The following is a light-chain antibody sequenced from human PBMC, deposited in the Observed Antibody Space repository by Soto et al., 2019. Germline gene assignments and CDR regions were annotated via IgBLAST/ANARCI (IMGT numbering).Light chain of an antibody. CDR3: FSYAANDNWV. CDR1: NSDVGRYNS. V-gene: IGLV2-11*01. Sequence: QSVLTQPHSVSGSPGQSVTISCTGTNSDVGRYNSVSWYQQLPGKAPKIIISAVRQRPSGVPDRFSGSKSGHTASLTISGLQADDEADYFCFSYAANDNWVFGGGTKVTVL. CDR2: AVR. J-gene: IGLJ3*02.